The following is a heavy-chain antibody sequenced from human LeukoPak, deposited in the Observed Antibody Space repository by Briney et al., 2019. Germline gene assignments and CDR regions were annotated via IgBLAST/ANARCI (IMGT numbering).Heavy chain of an antibody. CDR1: GFTFSSYS. D-gene: IGHD3-22*01. CDR2: ISNSSSYI. Sequence: PGGSLRLSCAASGFTFSSYSMNWVRQAPGKGLEWVSSISNSSSYIYYADSVKGRFTISRDNAKNSLYLQMNSLRAEDTAVYYCARGLGYYDSSGYWYWGQGTPVTVSS. CDR3: ARGLGYYDSSGYWY. V-gene: IGHV3-21*01. J-gene: IGHJ4*02.